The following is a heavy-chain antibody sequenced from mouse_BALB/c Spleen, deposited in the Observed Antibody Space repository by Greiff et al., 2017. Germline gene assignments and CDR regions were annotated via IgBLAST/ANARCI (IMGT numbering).Heavy chain of an antibody. CDR3: AREVYDYDDWYFDV. CDR1: GFSLTSYG. D-gene: IGHD2-4*01. CDR2: IWAGGST. J-gene: IGHJ1*01. V-gene: IGHV2-9*02. Sequence: QVQLQQSGPGLVAPSQSLSITCTVSGFSLTSYGVHWVRQPPGKGLEWLGVIWAGGSTNYNSALMSRLSISKDNSKSQVFLKMNSLQTDDTAMYYCAREVYDYDDWYFDVWGAGTTVTVSS.